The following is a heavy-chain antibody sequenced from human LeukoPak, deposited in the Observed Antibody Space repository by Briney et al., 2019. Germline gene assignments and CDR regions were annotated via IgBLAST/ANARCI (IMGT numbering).Heavy chain of an antibody. CDR3: ARGGAAAGTYYYYMDV. J-gene: IGHJ6*03. Sequence: ASVKVSCKASGYTFTGYYMHWVRQAPGQGLEWMGWVNPNSGGTNYAQKFQGRVTMTRDTSISTAYMELSRLRSDDTAVYYCARGGAAAGTYYYYMDVWGKGTTVTVSS. V-gene: IGHV1-2*02. D-gene: IGHD6-13*01. CDR1: GYTFTGYY. CDR2: VNPNSGGT.